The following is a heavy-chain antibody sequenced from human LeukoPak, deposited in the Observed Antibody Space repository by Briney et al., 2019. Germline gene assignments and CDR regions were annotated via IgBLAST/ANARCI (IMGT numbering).Heavy chain of an antibody. J-gene: IGHJ5*02. V-gene: IGHV1-18*01. D-gene: IGHD2-2*01. Sequence: AASVKVSCKASGYTFTSYGISWMRQAPGQGLEWMGWISAYNGNTNYAQKLQGRVTMTTDTSTSTAYMELRSLRPDDTAVYYCARDYCSSTSCFVWGWFDPWGQGTLVTVSS. CDR2: ISAYNGNT. CDR1: GYTFTSYG. CDR3: ARDYCSSTSCFVWGWFDP.